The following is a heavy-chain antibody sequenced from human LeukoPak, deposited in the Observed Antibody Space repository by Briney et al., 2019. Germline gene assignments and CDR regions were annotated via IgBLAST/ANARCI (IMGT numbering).Heavy chain of an antibody. Sequence: GGSLRLSCAASGFTFSSYSMNWVRQAPGKGLEWVSCISSSSRYIYYADSVKGRFTISRDNAKNSLNLQMNSLRAEDTAVYYCAELGITMIGGVWGKGTTVTISS. V-gene: IGHV3-21*01. D-gene: IGHD3-10*02. CDR2: ISSSSRYI. J-gene: IGHJ6*04. CDR3: AELGITMIGGV. CDR1: GFTFSSYS.